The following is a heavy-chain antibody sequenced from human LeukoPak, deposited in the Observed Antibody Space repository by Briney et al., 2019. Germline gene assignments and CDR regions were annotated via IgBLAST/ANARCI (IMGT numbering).Heavy chain of an antibody. CDR2: IDHSGST. D-gene: IGHD3-22*01. Sequence: SETLSLTCAVYGGSFSGYYWSWIRQPPGKGLEWIGEIDHSGSTNYNPSLKSRVTISVDTSKNQFSLKLSSVTAADTAVYYCAHSSGYYSRGGYYFDYWGQGTLVTVSS. V-gene: IGHV4-34*01. CDR1: GGSFSGYY. CDR3: AHSSGYYSRGGYYFDY. J-gene: IGHJ4*02.